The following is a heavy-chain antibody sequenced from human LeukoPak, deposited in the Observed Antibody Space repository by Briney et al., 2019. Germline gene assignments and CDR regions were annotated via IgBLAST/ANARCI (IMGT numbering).Heavy chain of an antibody. CDR1: GGSFSGYY. Sequence: SETLSLTCAVYGGSFSGYYWSWIRQPPGKGLEWIGEINHSGSTNYNPSLKSRVTISVDTSKNQFSLKLSSVTAADTAVYYCARGFSGDTAVVTFDYWGQGTLVTVSS. CDR3: ARGFSGDTAVVTFDY. CDR2: INHSGST. J-gene: IGHJ4*02. V-gene: IGHV4-34*01. D-gene: IGHD5-18*01.